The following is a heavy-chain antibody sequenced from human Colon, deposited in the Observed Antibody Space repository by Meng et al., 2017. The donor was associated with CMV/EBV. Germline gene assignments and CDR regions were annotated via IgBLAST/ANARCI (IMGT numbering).Heavy chain of an antibody. CDR2: IKQDGSEK. D-gene: IGHD6-13*01. Sequence: GESLKISCAASGFTFSSYWMSWVRQAPGKGLEWVANIKQDGSEKYYVDSVKGRFTISRDNAKNSLYLQMNSLRAEDTAVYYCARDRSSWYPYFQHWGQGTLVTVSS. J-gene: IGHJ1*01. CDR1: GFTFSSYW. CDR3: ARDRSSWYPYFQH. V-gene: IGHV3-7*01.